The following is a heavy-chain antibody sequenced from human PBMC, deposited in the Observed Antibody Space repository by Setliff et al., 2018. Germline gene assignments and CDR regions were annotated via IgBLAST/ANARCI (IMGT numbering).Heavy chain of an antibody. Sequence: PGGSLRLSCVASGLIFSNNWMSWVRQAPGKGLEWVTNINKDGSERNYVDSVKGRFTISRDNAKNSVYLQMNSLRADDTAVYYCVPQGPGYGNGWWTNWLDPWGQGTLVTVSS. J-gene: IGHJ5*02. CDR3: VPQGPGYGNGWWTNWLDP. V-gene: IGHV3-7*03. CDR2: INKDGSER. D-gene: IGHD6-19*01. CDR1: GLIFSNNW.